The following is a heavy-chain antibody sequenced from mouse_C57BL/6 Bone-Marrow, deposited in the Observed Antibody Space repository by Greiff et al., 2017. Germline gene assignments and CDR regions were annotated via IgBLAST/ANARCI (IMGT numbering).Heavy chain of an antibody. J-gene: IGHJ3*01. D-gene: IGHD1-1*01. CDR3: ATNTLSYYGSSPFAY. CDR2: IWRGGSP. CDR1: GFSLTSYG. V-gene: IGHV2-5*01. Sequence: VQLKESGPGLVQPSQSLSITCTVSGFSLTSYGVHWVRQSPGTGLEWLGVIWRGGSPDYNAAFMSRLSITKDNSKSQVFFKMNSLQADAPAIYYCATNTLSYYGSSPFAYWGQGTLVTVSA.